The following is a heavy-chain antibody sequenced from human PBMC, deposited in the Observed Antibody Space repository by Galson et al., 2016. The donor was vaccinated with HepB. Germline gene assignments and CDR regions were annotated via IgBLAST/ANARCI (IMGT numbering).Heavy chain of an antibody. CDR2: FDPDNGET. CDR1: GYILTEFS. D-gene: IGHD3-9*01. J-gene: IGHJ4*03. CDR3: ATVGSDWDRYFDY. V-gene: IGHV1-24*01. Sequence: SVKVSCKVSGYILTEFSTHWVRQVPGKGLEWIGGFDPDNGETVYAQNFQGRVTMTEDTSTDTAYMELGSLRPEDTAVYYCATVGSDWDRYFDYWGQGTTVTVSS.